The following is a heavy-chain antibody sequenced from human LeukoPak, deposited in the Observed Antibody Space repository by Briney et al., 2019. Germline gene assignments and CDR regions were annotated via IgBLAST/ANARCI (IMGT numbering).Heavy chain of an antibody. CDR1: GFTFSSYS. CDR2: ILHSGST. CDR3: ASNLWWLRGFFDY. V-gene: IGHV4-34*12. D-gene: IGHD5-12*01. Sequence: GSLRLSCAASGFTFSSYSMNWVRQAPGKGLEWIGEILHSGSTNYNPSLKSRVTISVDTSKNQFSLKLSSVTAADTAVYYCASNLWWLRGFFDYWGQGTLVTVSS. J-gene: IGHJ4*02.